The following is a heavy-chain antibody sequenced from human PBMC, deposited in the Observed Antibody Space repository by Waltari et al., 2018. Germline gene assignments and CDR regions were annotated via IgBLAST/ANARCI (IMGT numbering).Heavy chain of an antibody. Sequence: QLHLQESGPGLVKPSETLYLTCTVSNVSISSGASYWGWIRQPPGKGLEWMGNVYYSGGTYYNPSLESRIAISVDTSRNQFFLSLTSVTAADTAVYYCARAECSSSSCFFVSGFDPWGQG. CDR3: ARAECSSSSCFFVSGFDP. V-gene: IGHV4-39*01. J-gene: IGHJ5*02. D-gene: IGHD2-2*01. CDR1: NVSISSGASY. CDR2: VYYSGGT.